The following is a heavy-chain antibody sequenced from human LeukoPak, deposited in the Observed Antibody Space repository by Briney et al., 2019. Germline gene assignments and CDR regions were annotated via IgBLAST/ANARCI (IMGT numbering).Heavy chain of an antibody. Sequence: GGSLRLSCAASGFTFSSYAMSWVRQAPGKGLEWVSAISGSGGSTYYADSVKGRFTISRDNSRDTLYLQMNSLRAEDTAVYYRAKGYYDYVWGSYYLDYWGQGTLVTVSS. CDR2: ISGSGGST. CDR1: GFTFSSYA. CDR3: AKGYYDYVWGSYYLDY. J-gene: IGHJ4*02. V-gene: IGHV3-23*01. D-gene: IGHD3-16*01.